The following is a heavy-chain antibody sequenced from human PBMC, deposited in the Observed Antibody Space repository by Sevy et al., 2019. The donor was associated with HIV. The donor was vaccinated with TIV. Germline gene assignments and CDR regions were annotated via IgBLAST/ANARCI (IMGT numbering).Heavy chain of an antibody. CDR2: IYSGGST. CDR3: AREDDSSGYFYAFHI. D-gene: IGHD3-22*01. V-gene: IGHV3-66*01. Sequence: GGSLRLSCAASGFTVSSNYMSWVRQAPGKGLEWVSVIYSGGSTYYADSVKGRFTISRDNSKNTLYLQMNSLRAEDTAVYYCAREDDSSGYFYAFHIWGQGTMVTVSS. CDR1: GFTVSSNY. J-gene: IGHJ3*02.